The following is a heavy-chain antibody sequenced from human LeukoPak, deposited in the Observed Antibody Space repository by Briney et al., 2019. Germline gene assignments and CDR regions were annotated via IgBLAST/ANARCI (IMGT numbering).Heavy chain of an antibody. Sequence: PGGSLRLSCAASGFTFSSYAMNWVRQAPGKGLEWVSGISGSGLTTYYADSVKGRFTISRDNSKNTVYLQVNSLRAEDTAIFHCAKATVAVAGHTYFAYWGQGTLLTVSS. CDR1: GFTFSSYA. J-gene: IGHJ4*02. CDR2: ISGSGLTT. CDR3: AKATVAVAGHTYFAY. D-gene: IGHD6-19*01. V-gene: IGHV3-23*01.